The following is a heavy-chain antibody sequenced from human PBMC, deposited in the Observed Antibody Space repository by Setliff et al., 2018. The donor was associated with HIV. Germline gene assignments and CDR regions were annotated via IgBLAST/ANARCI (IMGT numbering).Heavy chain of an antibody. CDR1: GGSISSYS. CDR3: ARASYYGSGIYYIWGYFDY. V-gene: IGHV4-59*01. Sequence: SETLSLTCTVSGGSISSYSWSWIRQPPGKGLEWIGYIYTSGSTNYNPSLKSRVTISADTSKNQFSLKLSSVTAADTAFYCCARASYYGSGIYYIWGYFDYWGQGTLVTVS. J-gene: IGHJ4*02. CDR2: IYTSGST. D-gene: IGHD3-10*01.